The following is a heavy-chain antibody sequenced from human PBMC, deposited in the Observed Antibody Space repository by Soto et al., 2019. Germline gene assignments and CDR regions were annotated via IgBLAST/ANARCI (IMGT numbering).Heavy chain of an antibody. Sequence: SETLSLTCSVSGGSISTYYWSWIRQPPGKGLEWIGYIYYTGTTNYNPSLKTRVTISVDTSKNQFSLNLSSVTAADTAVYYCARGPSGDDNWGQGTLVTVSS. CDR1: GGSISTYY. CDR3: ARGPSGDDN. J-gene: IGHJ4*02. D-gene: IGHD2-21*01. V-gene: IGHV4-59*01. CDR2: IYYTGTT.